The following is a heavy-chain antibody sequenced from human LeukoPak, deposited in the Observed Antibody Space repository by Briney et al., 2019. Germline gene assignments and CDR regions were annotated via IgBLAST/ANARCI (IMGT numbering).Heavy chain of an antibody. CDR2: ISAYNGNT. J-gene: IGHJ6*03. V-gene: IGHV1-18*01. Sequence: ASVKVSCKASGGTFSSYAISWVRQAPGQGLEWMGWISAYNGNTNYAQKLQGRVTMTTDTSTSTAYMELRSLRSDDTAVYYCARLIRGYYYYMDVWGKGTTVTVSS. CDR1: GGTFSSYA. CDR3: ARLIRGYYYYMDV.